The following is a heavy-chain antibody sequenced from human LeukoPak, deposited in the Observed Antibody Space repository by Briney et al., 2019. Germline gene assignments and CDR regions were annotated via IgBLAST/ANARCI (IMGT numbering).Heavy chain of an antibody. CDR3: ARGAYGSGSSYNYYGMDV. CDR1: GSSFVNRW. D-gene: IGHD3-10*01. Sequence: GGARQIPGQGSGSSFVNRWIGGVRPLPGKGLEGMGIIYPEDSDTIYSPSFEGQVTISADNSISPAYLQWSSLKASYTAMYYCARGAYGSGSSYNYYGMDVWGQGTTVTVSS. V-gene: IGHV5-51*01. J-gene: IGHJ6*02. CDR2: IYPEDSDT.